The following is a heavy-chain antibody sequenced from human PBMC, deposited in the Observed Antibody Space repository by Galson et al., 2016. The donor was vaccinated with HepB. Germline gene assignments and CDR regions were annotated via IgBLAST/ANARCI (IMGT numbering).Heavy chain of an antibody. CDR1: GGSISNYY. J-gene: IGHJ4*02. Sequence: SETLSLTCTVSGGSISNYYWSWIRQPPGKGLEWIGYIYYSGSTNYNPSLKSRVTISVDTSKNQFSLKLSSVTAADTAVYYCARGNYYDSGGFWIPLDYWGQGTLVTVSS. CDR2: IYYSGST. V-gene: IGHV4-59*01. CDR3: ARGNYYDSGGFWIPLDY. D-gene: IGHD3-22*01.